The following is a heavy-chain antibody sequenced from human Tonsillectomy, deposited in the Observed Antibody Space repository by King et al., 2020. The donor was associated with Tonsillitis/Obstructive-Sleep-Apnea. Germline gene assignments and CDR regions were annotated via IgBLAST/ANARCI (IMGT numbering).Heavy chain of an antibody. J-gene: IGHJ6*03. CDR3: ASEDLGESERYGFYYYYMDV. D-gene: IGHD5-18*01. Sequence: LQLQESGPGLVKPSETLSLTCTVSGGSISSYYWSWIRQPPGKGLEWIGYIYYNGSTNYNPSLKSRVTISVDTSKNQFSLKLSSVTSADTAVYYCASEDLGESERYGFYYYYMDVWGKGTTVTVSS. CDR2: IYYNGST. CDR1: GGSISSYY. V-gene: IGHV4-59*01.